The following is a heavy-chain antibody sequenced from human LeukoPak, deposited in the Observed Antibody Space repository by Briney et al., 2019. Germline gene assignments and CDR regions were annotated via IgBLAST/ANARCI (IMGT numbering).Heavy chain of an antibody. CDR2: IFHSGNS. CDR1: SYSISSGSY. CDR3: ARVTYVDDMLYQYFDC. Sequence: PSETLSLTCAVSSYSISSGSYWGWIRQSPGKGLEWVGSIFHSGNSYYNPSLKSRLTMSVDTSKNQFSLKLTSVTAADTALYYCARVTYVDDMLYQYFDCWGQGILVTVSS. J-gene: IGHJ4*02. D-gene: IGHD4-17*01. V-gene: IGHV4-38-2*01.